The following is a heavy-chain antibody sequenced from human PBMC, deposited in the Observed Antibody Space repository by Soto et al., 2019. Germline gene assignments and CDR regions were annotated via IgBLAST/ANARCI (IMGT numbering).Heavy chain of an antibody. CDR3: ARDWITYGFSSFNY. J-gene: IGHJ4*02. Sequence: QTGGSPRLSCAASGFTLSTYWMHWVRQTPGKGLVWVSRINSDGSSTTYADSVKGRFTISRDNAKNTLYLQMNSLRAEDTAVYYFARDWITYGFSSFNYWGQGTLVTVSS. CDR1: GFTLSTYW. D-gene: IGHD3-10*01. V-gene: IGHV3-74*01. CDR2: INSDGSST.